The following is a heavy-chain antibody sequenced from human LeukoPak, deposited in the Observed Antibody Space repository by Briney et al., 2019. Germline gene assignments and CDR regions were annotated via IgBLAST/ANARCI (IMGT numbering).Heavy chain of an antibody. Sequence: GGSLRLSCAASGFSVSTKYMNWVRQAPGKGLEWVSIIYSGADTYYADSVKGRFNISRDTSKNTLFLHMNSLRVEDTAVYFCARVGDHYHWYLDLRGRGTLVSVSS. V-gene: IGHV3-53*01. D-gene: IGHD3-10*01. J-gene: IGHJ2*01. CDR2: IYSGADT. CDR3: ARVGDHYHWYLDL. CDR1: GFSVSTKY.